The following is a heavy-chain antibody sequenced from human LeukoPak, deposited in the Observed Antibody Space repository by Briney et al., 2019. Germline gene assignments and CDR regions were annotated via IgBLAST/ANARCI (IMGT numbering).Heavy chain of an antibody. J-gene: IGHJ5*02. V-gene: IGHV1-8*03. Sequence: ASVKVSCKASGYTFTSYDINWVRQATGQGLEWMGWMNPNSGNTGYAQKFQGRVTITRNTSISTAYMELSSLRSEGTAVYYCARAPRSITMVRGVIITLYPFDPWGQGTLVTVSS. CDR3: ARAPRSITMVRGVIITLYPFDP. D-gene: IGHD3-10*01. CDR2: MNPNSGNT. CDR1: GYTFTSYD.